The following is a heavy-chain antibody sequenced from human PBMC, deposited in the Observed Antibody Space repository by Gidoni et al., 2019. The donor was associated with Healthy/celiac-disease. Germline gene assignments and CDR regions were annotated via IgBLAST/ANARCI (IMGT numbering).Heavy chain of an antibody. Sequence: QLQLQDSCPGLAKPSETLSLTCTVSDGSIRSSSYSCAWIRQPQGRGMEWIGSIDYSGSTYYIPYLESRVNISVDTSKNQFSLKLRSVTAADAAVYDCARSSYCSGGSCQPYYYYGMDVWGQGTTVTVSS. CDR2: IDYSGST. CDR1: DGSIRSSSYS. D-gene: IGHD2-15*01. J-gene: IGHJ6*02. CDR3: ARSSYCSGGSCQPYYYYGMDV. V-gene: IGHV4-39*01.